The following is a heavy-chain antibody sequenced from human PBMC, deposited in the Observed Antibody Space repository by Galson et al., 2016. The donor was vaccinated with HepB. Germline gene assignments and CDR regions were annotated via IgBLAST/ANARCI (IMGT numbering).Heavy chain of an antibody. CDR1: GFTLSNYA. V-gene: IGHV3-23*01. J-gene: IGHJ4*02. D-gene: IGHD2-15*01. CDR3: ARLFGGYIDY. CDR2: ISGSGITT. Sequence: SLRLSCAASGFTLSNYAMSWVRQAPGKGLEWVSDISGSGITTYDADSVKGRFTISRDNSKKTVYLQMSSLRAEDTAVYYCARLFGGYIDYWGQGTLVTVSS.